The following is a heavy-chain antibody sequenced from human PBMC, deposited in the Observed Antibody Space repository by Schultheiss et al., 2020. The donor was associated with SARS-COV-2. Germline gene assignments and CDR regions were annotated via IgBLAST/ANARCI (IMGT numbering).Heavy chain of an antibody. CDR2: IFTGGST. D-gene: IGHD3-22*01. CDR1: GFTFSSYS. Sequence: GGSLRLSCAASGFTFSSYSMNWVRQAPGKGLEWVSVIFTGGSTYYADSVKGRFTISRDNSKNTLYLQMNSLRAEDTAVYYCEVYDTSGARDYWGQGTQVTVSS. V-gene: IGHV3-53*01. J-gene: IGHJ4*02. CDR3: EVYDTSGARDY.